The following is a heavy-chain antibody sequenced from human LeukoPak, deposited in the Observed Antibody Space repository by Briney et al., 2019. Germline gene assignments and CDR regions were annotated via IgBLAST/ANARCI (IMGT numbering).Heavy chain of an antibody. J-gene: IGHJ4*02. CDR3: ARKSAVNDY. Sequence: GGSLRLSCAASGFTFSSYALNWVRQAPGKGLEWVSYISSSSSTIYYTDSVKGRFTISRDNAKNSLYLQMNSLRAEDTAVYYCARKSAVNDYWGQGTLVTVSS. CDR1: GFTFSSYA. V-gene: IGHV3-48*01. CDR2: ISSSSSTI.